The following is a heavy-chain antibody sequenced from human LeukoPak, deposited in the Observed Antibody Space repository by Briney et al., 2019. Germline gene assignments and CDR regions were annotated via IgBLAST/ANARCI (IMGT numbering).Heavy chain of an antibody. CDR1: GFTFSSYS. V-gene: IGHV3-21*01. CDR3: ARDRSGYYYFDY. J-gene: IGHJ4*02. CDR2: ISSSSNYI. D-gene: IGHD3-22*01. Sequence: GGSLRPSCAASGFTFSSYSMNWVRQAPGKGLEWVSSISSSSNYIYYADSVEGRFTISRDNAKNSLYLQMNSLRAEDTAVYYCARDRSGYYYFDYWGQGTLVTVSS.